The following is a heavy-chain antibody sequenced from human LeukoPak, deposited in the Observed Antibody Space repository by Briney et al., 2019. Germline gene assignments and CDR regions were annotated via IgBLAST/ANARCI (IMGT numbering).Heavy chain of an antibody. V-gene: IGHV1-69*01. CDR1: GGTFSSYA. J-gene: IGHJ6*03. Sequence: SVKVSCKASGGTFSSYAISWVRQAPGQGLEWMGGIIPIFGTANYAQKFQGRVTITADESTSTAYMELSSLRSEDTAVYYCARSITMVTYYYYYMDVWGQGTLVTVSS. CDR3: ARSITMVTYYYYYMDV. CDR2: IIPIFGTA. D-gene: IGHD3-10*01.